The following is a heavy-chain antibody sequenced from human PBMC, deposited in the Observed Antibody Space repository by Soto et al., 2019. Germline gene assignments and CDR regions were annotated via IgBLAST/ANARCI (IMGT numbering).Heavy chain of an antibody. V-gene: IGHV1-8*01. CDR3: ARGNNRGATTLGYYYYYYMDV. D-gene: IGHD5-12*01. Sequence: GSSVKVSSKASGYTFTSYDINWVRQPTGQGLEWMGWMNPNSGNTGYAQKFQGRVTMTRNTSISTAYMERGSLRSEDTAVYYCARGNNRGATTLGYYYYYYMDVWGKGTTVTVSS. J-gene: IGHJ6*03. CDR2: MNPNSGNT. CDR1: GYTFTSYD.